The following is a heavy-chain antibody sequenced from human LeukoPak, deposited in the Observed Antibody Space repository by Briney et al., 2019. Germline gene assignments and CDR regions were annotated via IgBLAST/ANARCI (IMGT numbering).Heavy chain of an antibody. CDR2: IIPLFRTA. CDR3: ARVLLWFGELSHFDY. Sequence: SVKVSCKAPGGTFSSYAIGWVRQAPGQGLEWMGGIIPLFRTANYAQKFQGRVTITADESTSTAYTELSSLRSEDTAVYYCARVLLWFGELSHFDYWGQGTLVTVSS. J-gene: IGHJ4*02. CDR1: GGTFSSYA. V-gene: IGHV1-69*13. D-gene: IGHD3-10*01.